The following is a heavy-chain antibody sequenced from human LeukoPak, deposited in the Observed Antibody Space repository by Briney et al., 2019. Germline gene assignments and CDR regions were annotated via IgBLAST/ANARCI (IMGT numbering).Heavy chain of an antibody. J-gene: IGHJ4*02. CDR3: ARGLYSSSLDYFDY. CDR2: IYSGGST. Sequence: GGSLRLSCAASGFTVSSNYMSWVRQAPGKGLEWVSVIYSGGSTYYADSVKGRFTISRDNSKNTLYLQMNSLRAEDTAVYYCARGLYSSSLDYFDYWGQGTLVTGSS. V-gene: IGHV3-53*01. CDR1: GFTVSSNY. D-gene: IGHD6-6*01.